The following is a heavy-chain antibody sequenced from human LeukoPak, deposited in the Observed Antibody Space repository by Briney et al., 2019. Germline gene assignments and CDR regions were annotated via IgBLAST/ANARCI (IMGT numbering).Heavy chain of an antibody. CDR2: IIPIFGTA. V-gene: IGHV1-69*13. J-gene: IGHJ3*02. D-gene: IGHD6-19*01. CDR3: ARDRGSYSSGPNAFDI. CDR1: GGTLSSYA. Sequence: SVKVSCKASGGTLSSYAISWVRQAPGQGLEWMGGIIPIFGTANYAQKFQGRVTITADESTSTAYMELSSLRSEDTAVYYCARDRGSYSSGPNAFDIWGQGTMVTVSS.